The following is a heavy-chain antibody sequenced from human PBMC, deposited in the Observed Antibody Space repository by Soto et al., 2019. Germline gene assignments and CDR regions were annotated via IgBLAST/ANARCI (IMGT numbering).Heavy chain of an antibody. CDR3: ARAFSRKGVISPTTVVTDY. J-gene: IGHJ4*02. Sequence: SETLSLTCAVSGGSISSSNWWSWVRQPPGKGLEWIGEIYHSGSTNYNPSLKSRVTISVDKSKNQFSLKLSSVTAADTAVYYCARAFSRKGVISPTTVVTDYWGQRTPVPVSS. CDR2: IYHSGST. D-gene: IGHD4-17*01. CDR1: GGSISSSNW. V-gene: IGHV4-4*02.